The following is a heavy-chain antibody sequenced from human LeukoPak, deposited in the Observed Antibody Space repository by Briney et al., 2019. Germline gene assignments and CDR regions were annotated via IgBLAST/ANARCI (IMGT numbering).Heavy chain of an antibody. Sequence: AGGSLTLSCAASGFTFSDYYMSWIRQAPGKGLEWVSYISSSGSTIYYADSVKGRFTISRDNAKNSLYLQKNSLRAEDTGVYYCARIAMVRVGAFDIWGQGTMVTVSS. CDR3: ARIAMVRVGAFDI. CDR1: GFTFSDYY. CDR2: ISSSGSTI. D-gene: IGHD5-18*01. J-gene: IGHJ3*02. V-gene: IGHV3-11*01.